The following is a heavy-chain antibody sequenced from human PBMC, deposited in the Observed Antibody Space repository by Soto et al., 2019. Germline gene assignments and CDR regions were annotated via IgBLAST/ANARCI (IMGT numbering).Heavy chain of an antibody. V-gene: IGHV3-9*01. CDR3: TKDPYQLMVYTFDF. Sequence: SLRLSCAASGFTFGDYAMHWVRQTPGKGLEWVSAISWNSGRRAYADSVKGRFSISRDNAKNSLYLQMNSLRTEDTALYYCTKDPYQLMVYTFDFWGQGTQVTVYS. CDR2: ISWNSGRR. J-gene: IGHJ5*01. D-gene: IGHD2-8*01. CDR1: GFTFGDYA.